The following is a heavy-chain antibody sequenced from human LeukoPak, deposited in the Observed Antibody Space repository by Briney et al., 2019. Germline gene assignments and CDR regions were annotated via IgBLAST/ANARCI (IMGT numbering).Heavy chain of an antibody. CDR1: GYTFTSYG. CDR3: ARTGADCGGDCYPIDY. V-gene: IGHV1-18*01. J-gene: IGHJ4*02. Sequence: ASVKVSCKASGYTFTSYGISWVRQAPGQGLEWMGWISAYNGNTNYAQKFQGRVTMTTDTSTSTAYMELRSLRSDDTAVYYCARTGADCGGDCYPIDYWGQGTLVTVSS. CDR2: ISAYNGNT. D-gene: IGHD2-21*02.